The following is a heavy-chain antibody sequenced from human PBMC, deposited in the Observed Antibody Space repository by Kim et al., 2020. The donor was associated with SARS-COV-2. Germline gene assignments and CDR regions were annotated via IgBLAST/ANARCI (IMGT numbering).Heavy chain of an antibody. D-gene: IGHD3-3*01. CDR1: GGSFSGYY. CDR3: ARGFWLAYWYFDL. CDR2: INHSGST. J-gene: IGHJ2*01. V-gene: IGHV4-34*01. Sequence: SETLSLTCAVYGGSFSGYYWSWIRQPPGKGLEWIGEINHSGSTNYNPSLKSRVTISVDTSKNQFSLKLSSVTAADTAVYYCARGFWLAYWYFDLWGRGTLVTVSS.